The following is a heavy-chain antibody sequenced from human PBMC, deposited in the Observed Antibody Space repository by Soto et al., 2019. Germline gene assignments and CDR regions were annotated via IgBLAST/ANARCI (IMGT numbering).Heavy chain of an antibody. J-gene: IGHJ1*01. CDR1: GYSIRSGYY. Sequence: PSETLSLTCSVSGYSIRSGYYWGWVRQAPGKGLEWLGSVYHNGIMFHNPSFQSRVTISVDTSKNQFSLNLRSVTAADTAVYYCAALWFGELAFSYWGHGILVTVSS. V-gene: IGHV4-38-2*02. CDR3: AALWFGELAFSY. CDR2: VYHNGIM. D-gene: IGHD3-10*01.